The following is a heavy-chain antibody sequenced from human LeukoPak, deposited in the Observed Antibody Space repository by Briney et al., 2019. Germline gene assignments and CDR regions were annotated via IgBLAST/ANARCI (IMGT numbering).Heavy chain of an antibody. Sequence: GSLRLSCAASGFTFSSYAMSWVRQAPGKGLEWVSAISGSGGSTYYADSVRGRFTISRDNSQDTLYLEVKSLRVEDTAVYFCAKPLYAVRGKNFLDYWGQGTLVIVSS. CDR3: AKPLYAVRGKNFLDY. J-gene: IGHJ4*02. CDR2: ISGSGGST. V-gene: IGHV3-23*01. CDR1: GFTFSSYA. D-gene: IGHD3-16*01.